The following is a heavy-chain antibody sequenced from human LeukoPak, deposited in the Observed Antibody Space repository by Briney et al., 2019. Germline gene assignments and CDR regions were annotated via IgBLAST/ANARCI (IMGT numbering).Heavy chain of an antibody. CDR1: GFTFSSYE. CDR3: ARDLQIRSSYPDY. CDR2: ISSSGSTI. D-gene: IGHD6-6*01. V-gene: IGHV3-48*03. Sequence: GGSLRLSCAASGFTFSSYEMNWVRQAPGKGLDWVSYISSSGSTIYYADSVKGRFTISRDNAKNSLYLRMNSLRAEDTAVYYCARDLQIRSSYPDYWGQGTLVTVSS. J-gene: IGHJ4*02.